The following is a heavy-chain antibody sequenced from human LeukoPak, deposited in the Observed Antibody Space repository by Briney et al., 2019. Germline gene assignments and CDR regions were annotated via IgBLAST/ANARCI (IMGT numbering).Heavy chain of an antibody. CDR2: INHSGST. D-gene: IGHD1-26*01. CDR1: GGSFSSYY. Sequence: SETLSLTCAVYGGSFSSYYWSWIRQPPGKGLELIGEINHSGSTNYNPSLESRVIVSVDTSKNQFSLKLTSVTAADTAVYYCARDSAMGPTSFDYWGQGTLVTVSS. CDR3: ARDSAMGPTSFDY. J-gene: IGHJ4*02. V-gene: IGHV4-34*01.